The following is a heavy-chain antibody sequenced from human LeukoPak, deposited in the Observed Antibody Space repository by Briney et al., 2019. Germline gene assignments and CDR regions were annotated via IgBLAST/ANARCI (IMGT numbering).Heavy chain of an antibody. D-gene: IGHD3-22*01. V-gene: IGHV3-7*01. J-gene: IGHJ4*02. CDR1: GFTFSSYW. CDR2: IKQDGSEQ. CDR3: ARDRGYYVFDY. Sequence: QSGGSLRLSCAASGFTFSSYWMSWVRQAPGKGLEWVANIKQDGSEQYYVDSVKGRFTISRDNAQNSLYLQMNSLRAEDTAVYYCARDRGYYVFDYWGQGTLVTVSS.